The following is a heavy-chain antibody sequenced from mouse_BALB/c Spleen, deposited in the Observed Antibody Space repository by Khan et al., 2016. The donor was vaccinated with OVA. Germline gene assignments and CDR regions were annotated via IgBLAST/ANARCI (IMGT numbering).Heavy chain of an antibody. D-gene: IGHD2-14*01. Sequence: LQESGAELARPGASVKMSCKASGYTFTSYTIHWIKLRPGQGLEWIGFINPSNGYTNYNQKFKDKATLTADKSSTTVYMQLSSLTSDDSAVYNGVRDGAYHRNDGWFAYWGQGTLVTVSA. CDR1: GYTFTSYT. CDR2: INPSNGYT. CDR3: VRDGAYHRNDGWFAY. J-gene: IGHJ3*01. V-gene: IGHV1-4*01.